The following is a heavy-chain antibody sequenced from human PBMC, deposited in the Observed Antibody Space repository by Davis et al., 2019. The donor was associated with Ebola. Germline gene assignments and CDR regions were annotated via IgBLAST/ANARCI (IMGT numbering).Heavy chain of an antibody. D-gene: IGHD3-16*01. CDR1: GFTFSTYY. V-gene: IGHV3-7*01. CDR2: IPHVGSEK. CDR3: ARDWAGLDV. Sequence: PGGSLTLSCAASGFTFSTYYITCVRQAPGQGLEWVATIPHVGSEKYYVDSVYGRFTSSRDNAKNSVYLQMNSLRAEDTAVYYCARDWAGLDVWGKGTTVTVSS. J-gene: IGHJ6*04.